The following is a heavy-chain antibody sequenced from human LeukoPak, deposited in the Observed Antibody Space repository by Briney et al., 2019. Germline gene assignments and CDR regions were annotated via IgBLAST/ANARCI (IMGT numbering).Heavy chain of an antibody. D-gene: IGHD1-26*01. CDR2: IWYDGSNK. CDR1: GFTFSSYG. Sequence: GGSLRLSCAASGFTFSSYGMHWVRQAPGKGLEWVAVIWYDGSNKYHADSVKGRFTISRDNSKNTLYLQMNSLRAEGTAVYYCARGESFDDWGQGTLVTVSS. J-gene: IGHJ4*02. CDR3: ARGESFDD. V-gene: IGHV3-33*01.